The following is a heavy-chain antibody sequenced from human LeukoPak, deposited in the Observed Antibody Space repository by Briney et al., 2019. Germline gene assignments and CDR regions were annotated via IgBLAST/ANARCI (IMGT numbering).Heavy chain of an antibody. V-gene: IGHV3-30*02. CDR1: GFTFRNYG. CDR3: AKDPGASVSGFHMDV. Sequence: GGSLRLSCAASGFTFRNYGMHWVRQATGKGLEWVSFIWSDGNNRFYADSVKGRFTISRDNSKNMLYPQMNSLRPDDTALYYCAKDPGASVSGFHMDVWGKGTTVIVSS. D-gene: IGHD2-8*02. J-gene: IGHJ6*03. CDR2: IWSDGNNR.